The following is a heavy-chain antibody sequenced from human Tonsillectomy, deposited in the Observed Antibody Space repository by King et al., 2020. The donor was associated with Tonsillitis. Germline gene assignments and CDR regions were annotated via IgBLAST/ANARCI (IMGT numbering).Heavy chain of an antibody. CDR2: IGTAGDS. Sequence: VQLVESGGGLVQPGGSLRLSCAASGFTFSSYDMHWVRQATGKGLEWVSAIGTAGDSYYPGSVKGRFTISRENAKNCLYLQMNSLRAGDTAVYYCARAAGTVTTLRGYGMDVWGQGTTVTVSS. D-gene: IGHD4-11*01. V-gene: IGHV3-13*01. CDR1: GFTFSSYD. J-gene: IGHJ6*02. CDR3: ARAAGTVTTLRGYGMDV.